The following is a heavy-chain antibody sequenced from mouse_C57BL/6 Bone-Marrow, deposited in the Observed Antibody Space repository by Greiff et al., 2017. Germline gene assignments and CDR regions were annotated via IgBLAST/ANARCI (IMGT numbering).Heavy chain of an antibody. D-gene: IGHD2-3*01. V-gene: IGHV1-42*01. Sequence: EVQLQQSGPELVKPGASVKISCKASGYSFTGYYMNWVKQSPEKSLEWIGEINPSTGGTTYNQKFKAKATLTVDKSSSTAYMQLKSLTSEDSAVYYGARYARHDGYYYFDYWGQGTTLTVSS. CDR2: INPSTGGT. CDR1: GYSFTGYY. J-gene: IGHJ2*01. CDR3: ARYARHDGYYYFDY.